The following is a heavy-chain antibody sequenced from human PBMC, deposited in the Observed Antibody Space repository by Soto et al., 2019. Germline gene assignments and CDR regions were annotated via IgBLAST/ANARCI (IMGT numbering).Heavy chain of an antibody. D-gene: IGHD2-15*01. CDR2: ISPGSRYP. CDR1: GFTFGDSY. V-gene: IGHV3-11*06. Sequence: LRLSCAGSGFTFGDSYMSWIRQAPGKGLEWLSYISPGSRYPAYADSVKGRLTISRDNAKRSLYLQMMSLTAEDTAIYYCVRGGGGGLFDPWGQGTMVTVSS. CDR3: VRGGGGGLFDP. J-gene: IGHJ5*02.